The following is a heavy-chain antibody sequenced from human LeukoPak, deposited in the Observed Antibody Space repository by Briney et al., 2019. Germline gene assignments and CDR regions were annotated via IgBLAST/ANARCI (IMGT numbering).Heavy chain of an antibody. CDR1: GYTFTGYY. J-gene: IGHJ6*02. V-gene: IGHV1-2*02. CDR2: INPNSGGT. CDR3: ARTTMVRGVIITGGMDV. D-gene: IGHD3-10*01. Sequence: GASVKVSCKASGYTFTGYYMHWVRQAPGQGLEWMGWINPNSGGTNYAQKFQGRVTMTRDTSISTAYMELSRLRSDDTAVYYCARTTMVRGVIITGGMDVWGQGTTVAVSS.